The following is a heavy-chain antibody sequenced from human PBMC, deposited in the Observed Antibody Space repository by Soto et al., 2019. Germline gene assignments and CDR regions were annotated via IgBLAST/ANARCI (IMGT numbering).Heavy chain of an antibody. CDR1: GFSFSDYY. CDR3: ARDIEPPGLFFDY. J-gene: IGHJ4*02. V-gene: IGHV3-11*01. D-gene: IGHD6-13*01. CDR2: IDFSSNSI. Sequence: GGSLRLSCAASGFSFSDYYMSWIRQAPGKGLEWVSYIDFSSNSICYADSVKGRFTISRDNAKNSLYLQMNSLRAEDTAVYYCARDIEPPGLFFDYWGQGTLVTVSS.